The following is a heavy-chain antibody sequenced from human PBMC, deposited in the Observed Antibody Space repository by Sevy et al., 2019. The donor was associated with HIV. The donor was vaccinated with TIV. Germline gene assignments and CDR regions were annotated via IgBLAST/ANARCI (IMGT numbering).Heavy chain of an antibody. CDR2: IYYSGST. D-gene: IGHD5-12*01. CDR3: ARERVATIPSYFDY. CDR1: GGSISSGDYY. V-gene: IGHV4-30-4*01. J-gene: IGHJ4*02. Sequence: SETLSLTCTVSGGSISSGDYYWSRIRQPPGKGLEWIGYIYYSGSTYYNPSLKSRVTISVDTSKNQFSLKLSSVTAADTAVYYCARERVATIPSYFDYWGQGTLVTVSS.